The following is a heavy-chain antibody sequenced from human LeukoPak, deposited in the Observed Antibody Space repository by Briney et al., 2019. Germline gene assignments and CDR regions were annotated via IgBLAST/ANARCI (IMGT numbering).Heavy chain of an antibody. J-gene: IGHJ6*03. D-gene: IGHD6-6*01. CDR2: INPNSGGT. CDR1: GYTFTGYY. V-gene: IGHV1-2*02. CDR3: ARDRSSRHYYYYYMDV. Sequence: ASVKVSCKASGYTFTGYYMHWVRQAPGQGLEWMGWINPNSGGTNYAQKFQGRVTMTRDTSISTAYMELSRLRSDDTAVYYCARDRSSRHYYYYYMDVWGKGTTVTVSS.